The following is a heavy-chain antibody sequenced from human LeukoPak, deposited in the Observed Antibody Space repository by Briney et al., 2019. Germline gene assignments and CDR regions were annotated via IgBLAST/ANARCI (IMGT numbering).Heavy chain of an antibody. CDR1: GFTFNNYA. D-gene: IGHD6-19*01. V-gene: IGHV3-23*01. J-gene: IGHJ4*02. Sequence: GGSLRLSCAASGFTFNNYAMTWVRQAPGKGLEWVSTISDSVSGGSTYYADSVKGRFTISRDNSKNTLYLQMNSLRAEDTAVYYCARDLHSSGWSDFDYWGQGTLVTVSS. CDR3: ARDLHSSGWSDFDY. CDR2: ISDSVSGGST.